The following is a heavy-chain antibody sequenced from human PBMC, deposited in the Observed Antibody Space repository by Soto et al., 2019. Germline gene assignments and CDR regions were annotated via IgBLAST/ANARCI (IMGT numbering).Heavy chain of an antibody. CDR2: IYDSGST. Sequence: PSETLSLTCTVSGGSISSSYWSWIRQPPGKGLEWIGYIYDSGSTYYNSSLKSRVTISVDTSKNQFSLKLSSVTAADTAVYYCARVIRPAALDSWFDPWGHGTLVTVSS. V-gene: IGHV4-59*01. D-gene: IGHD2-2*01. CDR1: GGSISSSY. J-gene: IGHJ5*02. CDR3: ARVIRPAALDSWFDP.